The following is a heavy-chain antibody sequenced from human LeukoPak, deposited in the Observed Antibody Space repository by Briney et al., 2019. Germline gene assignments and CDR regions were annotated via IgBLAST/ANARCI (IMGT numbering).Heavy chain of an antibody. V-gene: IGHV4-59*01. CDR1: GGSISSYY. D-gene: IGHD1-26*01. Sequence: SETLSLTCTVSGGSISSYYWSWIRQPPGKGLEWIGYIYYSGGTNYNPSLKSRVTISVDTSKNQFSLKLSSVTAADTAVYYCARGMVGATSWFDPWGQGTLVTVSS. CDR2: IYYSGGT. CDR3: ARGMVGATSWFDP. J-gene: IGHJ5*02.